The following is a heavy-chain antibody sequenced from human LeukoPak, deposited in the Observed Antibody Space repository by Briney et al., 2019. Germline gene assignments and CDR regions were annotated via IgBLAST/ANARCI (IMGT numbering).Heavy chain of an antibody. CDR3: ARDHSGSRALDALDI. CDR1: GGSISSYY. CDR2: IYTSGST. Sequence: SETLSLTCTVSGGSISSYYWSWIRQPAGKGLEWIGRIYTSGSTNYNPSLKSRVTMSVDTSKNQFSLKLSSVTAADTAVYYCARDHSGSRALDALDIWGQGTMVTVSS. J-gene: IGHJ3*02. D-gene: IGHD1-26*01. V-gene: IGHV4-4*07.